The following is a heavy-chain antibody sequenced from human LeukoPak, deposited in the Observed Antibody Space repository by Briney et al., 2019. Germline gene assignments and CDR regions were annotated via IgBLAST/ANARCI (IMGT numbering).Heavy chain of an antibody. CDR3: AYSSSWYKADYFDY. J-gene: IGHJ4*02. D-gene: IGHD6-13*01. Sequence: ASVKVSCKVSGYTLTELSMHWVRQAPGKGLEWMGGFDPEDGETIYAQKFQGRVTMTEDTSTDTAYMELSSLRSEDTAVYYCAYSSSWYKADYFDYWGQGTLVTVSS. V-gene: IGHV1-24*01. CDR1: GYTLTELS. CDR2: FDPEDGET.